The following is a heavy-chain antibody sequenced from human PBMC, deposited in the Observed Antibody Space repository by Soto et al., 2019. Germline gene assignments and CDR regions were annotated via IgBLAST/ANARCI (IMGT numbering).Heavy chain of an antibody. V-gene: IGHV3-30*18. CDR1: EFKFSKFA. CDR3: AKDISTYSGGYTYYFDY. D-gene: IGHD1-26*01. CDR2: ISNDGRKT. Sequence: GGSLRLSCAASEFKFSKFAIHWVRQAPGKGLEWVAVISNDGRKTYYIDSVKGRFTISRDNSNNTLFLQMNSLRLEDKAVYYCAKDISTYSGGYTYYFDYWGQGTLVTVSS. J-gene: IGHJ4*02.